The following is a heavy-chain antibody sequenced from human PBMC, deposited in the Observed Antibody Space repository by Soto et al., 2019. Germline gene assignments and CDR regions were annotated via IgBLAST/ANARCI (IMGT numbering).Heavy chain of an antibody. V-gene: IGHV3-15*07. CDR2: IKTKADGGTT. J-gene: IGHJ6*02. Sequence: PGGSLRLSCAASGFTFSNAYMNWVRQAPGEGLEWVGRIKTKADGGTTDYAAPVKGRFIISRDDSKDTLYVQMNSLQTDDTGVYYCSHAPGRRGYYGMDVWGPGTTVTVSS. CDR1: GFTFSNAY. CDR3: SHAPGRRGYYGMDV. D-gene: IGHD3-10*01.